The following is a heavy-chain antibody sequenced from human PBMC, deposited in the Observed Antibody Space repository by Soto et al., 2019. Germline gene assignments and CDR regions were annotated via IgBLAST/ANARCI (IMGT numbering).Heavy chain of an antibody. V-gene: IGHV4-4*07. Sequence: PSETLSLTCTVSGGSISSYYWSWIRQPAGKGLEWIGRIYTSGSTNYNPSLKSRVTMSVDTSKNQFSLKLSSVTAADTAVYYCAREVGYDFWSGHVSSRNWFDPWGQGTLVTVS. D-gene: IGHD3-3*01. CDR2: IYTSGST. CDR1: GGSISSYY. CDR3: AREVGYDFWSGHVSSRNWFDP. J-gene: IGHJ5*02.